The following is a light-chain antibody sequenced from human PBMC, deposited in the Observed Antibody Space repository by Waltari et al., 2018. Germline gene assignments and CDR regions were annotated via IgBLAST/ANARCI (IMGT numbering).Light chain of an antibody. V-gene: IGKV1-33*01. Sequence: DIQMTQSPSSLSASIGDRVTITCQASQDISIYVNWYQQKPGKAPRLLIYDASTLESGVPSRFTGSGSGTDFTITINSLQPEDIATYYCLQYDNIPPYTFGQGTKLEIK. CDR2: DAS. CDR1: QDISIY. J-gene: IGKJ2*01. CDR3: LQYDNIPPYT.